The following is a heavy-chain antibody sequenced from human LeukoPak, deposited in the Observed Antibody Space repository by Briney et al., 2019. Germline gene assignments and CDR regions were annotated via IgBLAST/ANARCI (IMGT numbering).Heavy chain of an antibody. D-gene: IGHD3-10*01. J-gene: IGHJ5*02. CDR1: GFTFSDYY. V-gene: IGHV3-11*04. CDR3: ARRSVLLWFGEFDP. CDR2: ISSSGSTI. Sequence: NPGGSLRLSCAASGFTFSDYYMSWIRQAPGKGLEWVSYISSSGSTIYYADSVKGRFTISRDNAKNSLYLQMNSLRAEDTAVYYCARRSVLLWFGEFDPWGQGTLVTVSS.